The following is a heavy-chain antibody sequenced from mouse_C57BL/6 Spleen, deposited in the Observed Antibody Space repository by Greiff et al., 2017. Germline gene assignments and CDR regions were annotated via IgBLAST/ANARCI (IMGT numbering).Heavy chain of an antibody. CDR2: IDPSDSET. V-gene: IGHV1-52*01. J-gene: IGHJ2*01. D-gene: IGHD2-1*01. CDR1: GYTFTSYW. Sequence: VQLQQPGAELVRPGSSVKLSCKASGYTFTSYWMHWVKQRPIQGLEWIGNIDPSDSETHYNQKFKDKATLTVDKSSSTAYMQLSSLTSEDSAVYYCARSRGNFPYFDDWGKGTTLTVSS. CDR3: ARSRGNFPYFDD.